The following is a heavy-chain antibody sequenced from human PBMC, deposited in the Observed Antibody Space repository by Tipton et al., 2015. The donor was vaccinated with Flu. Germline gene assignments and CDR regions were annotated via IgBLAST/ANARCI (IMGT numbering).Heavy chain of an antibody. CDR1: GFTFSMNV. J-gene: IGHJ4*02. CDR2: VSDSGFRT. CDR3: AIGPYGGGSWFSPSVDQ. Sequence: SLRLSCVGTGFTFSMNVISWVRQAPGKGLEWVSGVSDSGFRTHYTDSVKGRFTVSRDNSKSTVYLEMNSLRVEDTAIYYCAIGPYGGGSWFSPSVDQWGQGTLVTVSS. D-gene: IGHD2-15*01. V-gene: IGHV3-23*01.